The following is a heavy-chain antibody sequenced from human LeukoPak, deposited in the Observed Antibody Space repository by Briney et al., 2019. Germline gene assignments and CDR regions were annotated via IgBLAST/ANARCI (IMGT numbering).Heavy chain of an antibody. CDR3: ARDAGVGATHFDY. CDR1: GGSISSGGYS. Sequence: PSETLSLTCAVSGGSISSGGYSWSWIRQPPGKGLEWIGYIYHSGSTYYNPSLKSRVTISVDRSKNQFSLKLSSVTAADTAVYYCARDAGVGATHFDYWGQGTLVTVSS. V-gene: IGHV4-30-2*01. D-gene: IGHD1-26*01. CDR2: IYHSGST. J-gene: IGHJ4*02.